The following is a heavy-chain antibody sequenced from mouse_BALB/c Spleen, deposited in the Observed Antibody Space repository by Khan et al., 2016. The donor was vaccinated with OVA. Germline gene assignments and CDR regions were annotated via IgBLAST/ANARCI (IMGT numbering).Heavy chain of an antibody. J-gene: IGHJ2*01. CDR1: GYTFINYW. D-gene: IGHD1-1*01. CDR2: INPSTGYT. V-gene: IGHV1-7*01. CDR3: ARRGLRWDVDY. Sequence: LEVSGAELAKPGASVKMSCKASGYTFINYWILWIKQRPGQGLEWIGYINPSTGYTEYNQNFKDKATLTADISSSTAYMQLSSLTSEDSAVYYCARRGLRWDVDYWGQGTTLTVSS.